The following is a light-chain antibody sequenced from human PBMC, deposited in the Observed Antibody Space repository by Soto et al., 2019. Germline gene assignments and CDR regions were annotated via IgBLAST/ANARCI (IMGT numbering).Light chain of an antibody. CDR3: QQYNTWPPIT. V-gene: IGKV3-15*01. J-gene: IGKJ5*01. CDR1: QSVSSN. CDR2: GAS. Sequence: EIVMTQSPATLSVSPGERATLSCRASQSVSSNLAWYQQKPGQAPRLLIVGASTRATGIPARFSGSGSGTEFPLTISSLQSEDFAVYYCQQYNTWPPITFGTGTRLDIK.